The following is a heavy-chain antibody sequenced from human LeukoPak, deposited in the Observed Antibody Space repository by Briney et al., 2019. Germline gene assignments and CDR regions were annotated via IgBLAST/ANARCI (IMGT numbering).Heavy chain of an antibody. CDR2: ISAYNGNT. CDR3: ARDHTAPYYYYYYYMDV. V-gene: IGHV1-18*01. CDR1: GYTFTSYG. Sequence: ASVKVSCKASGYTFTSYGISWVRQAPGQGLEWMGWISAYNGNTNYAQKLQGRVTMTTDTSTSTAYMELRSLRSDDTAVYYCARDHTAPYYYYYYYMDVWGKGTTVTVSS. D-gene: IGHD4-17*01. J-gene: IGHJ6*03.